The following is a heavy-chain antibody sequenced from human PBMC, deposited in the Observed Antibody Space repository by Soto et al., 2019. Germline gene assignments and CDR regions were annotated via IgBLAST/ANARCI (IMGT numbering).Heavy chain of an antibody. J-gene: IGHJ4*02. Sequence: XSVKVSCKASGYTFTSYYMHWVRQAPGQGLEWMGIINPSGGSTSYAQKFQGRVTMTRDTSTSTVYMELSSLRSEDTAVYYCARDDDYYDSSGYYHLGYWGQGTLVTVSS. D-gene: IGHD3-22*01. CDR2: INPSGGST. V-gene: IGHV1-46*01. CDR1: GYTFTSYY. CDR3: ARDDDYYDSSGYYHLGY.